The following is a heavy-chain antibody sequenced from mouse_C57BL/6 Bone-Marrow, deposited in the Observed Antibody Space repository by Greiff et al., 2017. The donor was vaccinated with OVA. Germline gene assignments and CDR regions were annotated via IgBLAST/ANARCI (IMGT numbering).Heavy chain of an antibody. V-gene: IGHV1-26*01. J-gene: IGHJ4*01. CDR1: GYTFTDYY. Sequence: EVQLQQSGPELVKPGASVKISCKASGYTFTDYYMNWVKQSHGKSLEWIGDINPNNGGTSYNQKFKGKATLTVDKSSSTAYMELRSLTSEDSAVYHCASPGCHYYAMDYWCQGTSVTVSS. CDR3: ASPGCHYYAMDY. CDR2: INPNNGGT.